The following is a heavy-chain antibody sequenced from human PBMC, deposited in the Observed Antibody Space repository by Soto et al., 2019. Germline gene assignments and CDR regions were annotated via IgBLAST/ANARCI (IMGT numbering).Heavy chain of an antibody. J-gene: IGHJ4*02. CDR1: GFTFSSYA. V-gene: IGHV3-64*04. D-gene: IGHD3-9*01. Sequence: SMRLSCAASGFTFSSYAVHWVRQAPGKGLEYVSAISSYGSPFYADSVKGRFTISRDNSKKTLYLQMNSLRAEDTAVYYCVRVFDTYYFDLWGQGNMVTVSS. CDR3: VRVFDTYYFDL. CDR2: ISSYGSP.